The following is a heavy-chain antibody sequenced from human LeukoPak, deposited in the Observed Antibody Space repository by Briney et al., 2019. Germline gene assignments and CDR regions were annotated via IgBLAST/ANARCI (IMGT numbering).Heavy chain of an antibody. CDR1: GGSISSGSYY. J-gene: IGHJ4*02. D-gene: IGHD3-3*01. V-gene: IGHV4-61*02. CDR3: ARAGRDYDFWSGDN. Sequence: SETLSLTCTVSGGSISSGSYYWSWIRQPAGKGLEWIGRIYTSGSTNYNPSLKSRVTISVDTSKNQFSLKLSSVTAADTAVYYCARAGRDYDFWSGDNWGQGTLVTVSS. CDR2: IYTSGST.